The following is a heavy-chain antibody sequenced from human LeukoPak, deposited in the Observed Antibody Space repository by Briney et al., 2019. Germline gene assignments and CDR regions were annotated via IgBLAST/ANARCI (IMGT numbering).Heavy chain of an antibody. Sequence: GGSLRLSCAAPGFTFSSYSMDWVRQAPGKGLEWVSTLSGSGDSTYYADSVKGRFTISRDNSKNTLFLQMNSLRAEDTAVYYCAKKVGGVYVMDVWGQGTTVTVSS. J-gene: IGHJ6*02. CDR1: GFTFSSYS. CDR2: LSGSGDST. V-gene: IGHV3-23*01. D-gene: IGHD3-16*01. CDR3: AKKVGGVYVMDV.